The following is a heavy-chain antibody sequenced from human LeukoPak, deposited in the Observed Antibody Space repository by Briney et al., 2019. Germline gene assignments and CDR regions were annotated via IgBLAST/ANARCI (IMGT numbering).Heavy chain of an antibody. D-gene: IGHD1-14*01. CDR1: GFSFNKYW. Sequence: GGSLRLSCAASGFSFNKYWMHWGRQAPGKGLVWVSRINGDRTTTTYADSVKGRFTVSRDNAKNTLYLQMNSLRVEDTAVYYCVRGTFVWYLDYWGRGALVTVSS. CDR3: VRGTFVWYLDY. J-gene: IGHJ4*02. CDR2: INGDRTTT. V-gene: IGHV3-74*01.